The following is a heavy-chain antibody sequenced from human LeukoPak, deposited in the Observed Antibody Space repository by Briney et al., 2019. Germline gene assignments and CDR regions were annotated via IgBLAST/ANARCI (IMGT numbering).Heavy chain of an antibody. Sequence: GGCLRLSCAASGFTLTNYAMNWVRQIPGKGLEWVSGISGGNTYYADTVRGRFTISRDSSKNTLYLHMDSLRAEDTAVYLCAKGYTTGWSEGYTDYWGQGTLVSVSS. CDR2: ISGGNT. V-gene: IGHV3-23*01. J-gene: IGHJ4*02. CDR1: GFTLTNYA. CDR3: AKGYTTGWSEGYTDY. D-gene: IGHD6-19*01.